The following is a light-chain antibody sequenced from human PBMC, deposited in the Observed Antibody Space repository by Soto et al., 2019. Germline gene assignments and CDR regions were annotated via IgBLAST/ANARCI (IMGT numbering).Light chain of an antibody. V-gene: IGKV3D-20*02. CDR3: QQRSNWPIT. CDR1: QSVSSSY. CDR2: DAS. Sequence: EIVIAQFPGTPSFSPGERAPPSCRASQSVSSSYLAWYQQKPGQAPRLLIYDASSRATGIPDRFSGSGSGTDFTLTISSLEPEDFAVYYCQQRSNWPITFGQGTRLEIK. J-gene: IGKJ5*01.